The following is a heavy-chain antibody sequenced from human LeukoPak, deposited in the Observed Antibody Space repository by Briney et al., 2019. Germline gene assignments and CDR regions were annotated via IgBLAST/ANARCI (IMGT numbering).Heavy chain of an antibody. V-gene: IGHV3-7*01. D-gene: IGHD3-22*01. CDR1: GFTFSGYW. CDR2: INLDGSVI. Sequence: GGSLRPSCAASGFTFSGYWMSWVRQAPGKGLEWVANINLDGSVIHYVDSAKGRFTISRDNAKNSLYLQMDYLRAEDKALYYCATSDDSSGSDWGQGTLVTVSS. J-gene: IGHJ4*02. CDR3: ATSDDSSGSD.